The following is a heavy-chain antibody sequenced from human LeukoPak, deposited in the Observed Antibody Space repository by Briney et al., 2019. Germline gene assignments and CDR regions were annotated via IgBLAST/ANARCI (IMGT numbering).Heavy chain of an antibody. J-gene: IGHJ4*02. CDR3: ATRYCSVGICYLNY. V-gene: IGHV3-48*02. CDR1: GFTFSSYG. Sequence: GGSLRLSCAASGFTFSSYGMNWVRQAPGKEPEWVSYISSSSTTIYYADSVKGRFTISRDNAKNSLYLQMNSLRDEDTAVYYCATRYCSVGICYLNYWGQGTLVTVSS. D-gene: IGHD2-15*01. CDR2: ISSSSTTI.